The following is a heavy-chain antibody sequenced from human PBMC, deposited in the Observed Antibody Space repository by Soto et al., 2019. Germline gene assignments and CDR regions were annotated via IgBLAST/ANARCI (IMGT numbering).Heavy chain of an antibody. J-gene: IGHJ5*02. CDR3: ARGRYCTNGVCPRNWFDP. CDR1: GGSISSGGYS. D-gene: IGHD2-8*01. V-gene: IGHV4-30-2*01. CDR2: IYHSGST. Sequence: QLQLQESGSGLVQPSQTLSLTCAVSGGSISSGGYSWSWIRQPPGKGLEWIGYIYHSGSTYYNPSLKSRVTISVARSMNQFSLKLSSVTAADTAVYYCARGRYCTNGVCPRNWFDPWGQGTLVTVSS.